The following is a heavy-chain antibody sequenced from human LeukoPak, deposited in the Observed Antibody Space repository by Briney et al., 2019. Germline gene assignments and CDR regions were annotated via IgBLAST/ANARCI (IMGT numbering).Heavy chain of an antibody. Sequence: GGSLRLSCAASGFTFSSYGMSWVRQAPGKGLEWVSAISGSGGTTYYADSVKGRFTISRDNSKNTLYLQMNSLRAEDTAVYYCAKYYGSVYYMDVWGKGTTVTISS. D-gene: IGHD3-10*01. V-gene: IGHV3-23*01. J-gene: IGHJ6*03. CDR3: AKYYGSVYYMDV. CDR1: GFTFSSYG. CDR2: ISGSGGTT.